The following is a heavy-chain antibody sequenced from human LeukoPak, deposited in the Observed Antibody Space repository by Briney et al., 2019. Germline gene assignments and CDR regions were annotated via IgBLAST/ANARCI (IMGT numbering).Heavy chain of an antibody. CDR1: GGSLSSGSYY. J-gene: IGHJ4*02. V-gene: IGHV4-61*02. D-gene: IGHD3-22*01. CDR3: ARVYYDSSGYYPFDC. CDR2: IYTSGST. Sequence: SETLSLTCTVSGGSLSSGSYYWSWIRQPAGKGLEWIGRIYTSGSTNYNPSLKSRVTISVDTSKNQLSLKLSSVTAADTAVYYCARVYYDSSGYYPFDCWGQGTLVTVSS.